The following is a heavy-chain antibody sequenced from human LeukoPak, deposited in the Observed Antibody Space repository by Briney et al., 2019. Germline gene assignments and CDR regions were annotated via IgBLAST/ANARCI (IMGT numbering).Heavy chain of an antibody. J-gene: IGHJ5*02. Sequence: SETLSLTGTVSGGSISSYYWSWIRQPPGKGLEWIGYIYYSGSTNYNPSLKSRVTISVDTSKNQFSLKLSSVTAADTAVYYCATSGGTATAGNWFDPWGQGTLVTVSS. D-gene: IGHD1/OR15-1a*01. CDR1: GGSISSYY. CDR2: IYYSGST. CDR3: ATSGGTATAGNWFDP. V-gene: IGHV4-59*01.